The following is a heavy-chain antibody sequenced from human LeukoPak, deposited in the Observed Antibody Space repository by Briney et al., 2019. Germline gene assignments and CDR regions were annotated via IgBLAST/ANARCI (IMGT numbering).Heavy chain of an antibody. CDR2: MYTSGST. CDR3: ARANYIAVAGYFDY. D-gene: IGHD6-19*01. V-gene: IGHV4-61*02. J-gene: IGHJ4*02. Sequence: SETLSLTCTVSGGSISSGTYYWSWIRQPAGKGLEWIGRMYTSGSTNYNPSLKSRVTILVDTSKNQFSLKLRSVTAADTAVYYCARANYIAVAGYFDYGGQGTLVTVSS. CDR1: GGSISSGTYY.